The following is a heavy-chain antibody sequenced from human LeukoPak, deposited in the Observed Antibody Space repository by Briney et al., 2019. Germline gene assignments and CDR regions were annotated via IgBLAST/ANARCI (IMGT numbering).Heavy chain of an antibody. CDR1: GGSISSYY. Sequence: SETLSLTCTVSGGSISSYYWSWIRQPPGKGLEWIGYIYYSGSTNYNPSLKSRVTISVDTSKNQFSLKLSSVTAADTAVYYCARDQGFYYDILTGYPNYYGMDVWGQGTTVTVSS. CDR2: IYYSGST. J-gene: IGHJ6*02. CDR3: ARDQGFYYDILTGYPNYYGMDV. D-gene: IGHD3-9*01. V-gene: IGHV4-59*01.